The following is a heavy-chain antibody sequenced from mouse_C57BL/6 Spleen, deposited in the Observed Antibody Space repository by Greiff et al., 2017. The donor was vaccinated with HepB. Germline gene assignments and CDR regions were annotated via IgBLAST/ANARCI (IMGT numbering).Heavy chain of an antibody. CDR1: GYAFSSSW. V-gene: IGHV1-82*01. J-gene: IGHJ4*01. D-gene: IGHD6-1*01. Sequence: VKLQESGPELVKPGASVKISCKASGYAFSSSWMNWVKQRPGKGLEWIGRIYPGDGDTNYNGKFKGKATLTADKSSSTAYMQLSSLTSEDSAVYFCASPLDYYAMDYWGQGTSVTVSS. CDR3: ASPLDYYAMDY. CDR2: IYPGDGDT.